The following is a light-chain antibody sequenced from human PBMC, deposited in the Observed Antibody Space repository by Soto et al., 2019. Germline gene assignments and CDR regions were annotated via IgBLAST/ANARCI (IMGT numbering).Light chain of an antibody. CDR3: QQYGSSPFT. CDR2: GTS. J-gene: IGKJ3*01. V-gene: IGKV3-20*01. CDR1: QSVSIH. Sequence: EIVLTQSPGTLSVSLGERATLSCRASQSVSIHLAWYQQKPGQAPRLLIYGTSTRVTGIPARFSGSGSGTDFTLTISRLEPEDFAVYYCQQYGSSPFTFGPGTKVDIK.